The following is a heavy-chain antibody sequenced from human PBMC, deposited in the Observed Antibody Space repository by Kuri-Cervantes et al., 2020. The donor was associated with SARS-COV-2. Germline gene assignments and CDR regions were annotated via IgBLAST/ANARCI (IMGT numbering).Heavy chain of an antibody. D-gene: IGHD3-9*01. J-gene: IGHJ4*02. CDR1: GLTFSTYA. CDR3: AGDPDDILTGPFEY. Sequence: GESLKISCAASGLTFSTYAMYWVRQTPGKGLEWVALFSYDATNHYYTDSVKGRFTISGDNSKHTLFLQMNSLTAEDTSVYYCAGDPDDILTGPFEYWGQGTLVTVSS. CDR2: FSYDATNH. V-gene: IGHV3-30*04.